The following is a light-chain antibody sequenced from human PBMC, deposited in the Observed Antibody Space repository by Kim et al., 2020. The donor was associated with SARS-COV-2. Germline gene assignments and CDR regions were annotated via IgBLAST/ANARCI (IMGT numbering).Light chain of an antibody. V-gene: IGKV3-11*01. Sequence: LPPGNNATLACRARPVVNTYLACYQTKLGQAPRLLISDATNRATGIPARFSGSGSGTDFTLTISSLEPEDFAVYYCQQRRNWPITFGQGTRLEIK. CDR1: PVVNTY. CDR2: DAT. J-gene: IGKJ5*01. CDR3: QQRRNWPIT.